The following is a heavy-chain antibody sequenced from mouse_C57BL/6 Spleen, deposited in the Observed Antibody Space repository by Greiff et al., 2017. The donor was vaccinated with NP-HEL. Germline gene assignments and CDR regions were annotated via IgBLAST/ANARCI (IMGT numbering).Heavy chain of an antibody. V-gene: IGHV1-82*01. Sequence: QVQLKESGPELVKPGASVKISCKASGYAFSSSWMNWVKQRPGKGLEWIGRIYPGDGDTNYNGKFKGKATLTADKSSSTAYMQLSSLTSEDSAVYFCARSGDYDVPFDYWGQGTTLTVSS. J-gene: IGHJ2*01. CDR1: GYAFSSSW. CDR2: IYPGDGDT. D-gene: IGHD2-4*01. CDR3: ARSGDYDVPFDY.